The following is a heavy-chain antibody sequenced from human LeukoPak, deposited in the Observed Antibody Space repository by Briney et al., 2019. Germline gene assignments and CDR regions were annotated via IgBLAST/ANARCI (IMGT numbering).Heavy chain of an antibody. CDR2: IIPIFGTA. V-gene: IGHV1-69*06. Sequence: ASVKVSCKASGGTFSSYAISWVRQAPGQGLEWMGGIIPIFGTANYAQKFQGRVTITADKSTSTAYMELSSLRSEDTAVYYCARYGPVVDDILTVFYFDYWGQGTLVTVSS. CDR3: ARYGPVVDDILTVFYFDY. CDR1: GGTFSSYA. J-gene: IGHJ4*02. D-gene: IGHD3-9*01.